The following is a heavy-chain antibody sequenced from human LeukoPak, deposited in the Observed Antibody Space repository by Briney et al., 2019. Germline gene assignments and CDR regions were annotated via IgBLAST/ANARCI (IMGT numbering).Heavy chain of an antibody. D-gene: IGHD7-27*01. CDR2: ISYDGSNK. V-gene: IGHV3-30-3*01. CDR1: GFTFSSYA. J-gene: IGHJ6*02. Sequence: GGSLRLSCAASGFTFSSYAMHWVRQAPGKGLEWVAVISYDGSNKYYADSVKGRFTISRDNSKNTLYLQMNSLRAEDTAVYYCARDLGYYYYGMDVWGQGTTVTVSS. CDR3: ARDLGYYYYGMDV.